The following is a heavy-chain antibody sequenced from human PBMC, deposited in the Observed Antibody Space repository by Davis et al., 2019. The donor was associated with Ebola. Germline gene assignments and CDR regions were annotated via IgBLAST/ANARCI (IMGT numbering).Heavy chain of an antibody. Sequence: MPSETLSLTCTVSGYSISSGYYWGWIRQPPGKGLEWIGSIYHSGSTYYNPSLKSRVTISVDTSKNQFSLKLSSVTAADTAVYYCARVSHSGYSSSWTGVYFDYWGQGTLVTVSS. CDR1: GYSISSGYY. J-gene: IGHJ4*02. V-gene: IGHV4-38-2*02. CDR2: IYHSGST. CDR3: ARVSHSGYSSSWTGVYFDY. D-gene: IGHD6-13*01.